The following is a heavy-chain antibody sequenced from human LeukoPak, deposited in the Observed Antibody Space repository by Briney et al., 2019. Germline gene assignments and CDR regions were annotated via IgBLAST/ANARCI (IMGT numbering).Heavy chain of an antibody. CDR3: ARDPWGSSSF. J-gene: IGHJ4*02. D-gene: IGHD6-6*01. CDR2: ISSSSDYI. V-gene: IGHV3-21*06. CDR1: GFTFSTYS. Sequence: PGGALRLSCAAPGFTFSTYSMKWVRPAPGEGLEWVSSISSSSDYIHYADSLKGRFTISRDNAKNPLYLQMNSLRAEDTAVYYCARDPWGSSSFWGQGTLVTVSS.